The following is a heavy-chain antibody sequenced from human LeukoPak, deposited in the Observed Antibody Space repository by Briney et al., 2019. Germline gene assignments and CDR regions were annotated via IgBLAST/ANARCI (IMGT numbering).Heavy chain of an antibody. CDR1: GGSISSGGYY. CDR3: ARGPPTTGVDY. D-gene: IGHD4-11*01. CDR2: INHSGST. J-gene: IGHJ4*02. Sequence: PSETLSLTCTVSGGSISSGGYYWSWIRQPPGKGLEWIGEINHSGSTNYNPSLKSRVTISVDTSKNQFSLKLSSVTAADTAVYYCARGPPTTGVDYWGQGTLVTVSS. V-gene: IGHV4-39*07.